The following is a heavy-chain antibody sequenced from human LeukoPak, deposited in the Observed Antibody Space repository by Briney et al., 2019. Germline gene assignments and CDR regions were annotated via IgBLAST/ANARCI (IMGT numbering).Heavy chain of an antibody. CDR1: GGSISSISYY. CDR2: MYHNGST. V-gene: IGHV4-39*07. CDR3: ARSRGWLQSHPLGY. J-gene: IGHJ4*02. D-gene: IGHD5-24*01. Sequence: SETLSLTCTVSGGSISSISYYWGWIRQPPGKGLEWIGSMYHNGSTYYNPSLKSRVTLSVDTSKNQFSLKLSSVTAADTAVYYCARSRGWLQSHPLGYWGQGTLVTVSS.